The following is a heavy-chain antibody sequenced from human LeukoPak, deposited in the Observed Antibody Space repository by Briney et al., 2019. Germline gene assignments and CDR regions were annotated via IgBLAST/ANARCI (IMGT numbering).Heavy chain of an antibody. CDR2: ISSSSSYI. J-gene: IGHJ4*02. D-gene: IGHD3-10*01. V-gene: IGHV3-21*01. CDR1: GFTFSSYS. CDR3: ARDSRYYGSGSYYNY. Sequence: GGSLRLSCAASGFTFSSYSMNWVRQAPGKGLEWVSSISSSSSYIYYADSVKGRFTISRDNAKNSLYLQMNSLRAEDTAVYYCARDSRYYGSGSYYNYWGQGTLVTVSS.